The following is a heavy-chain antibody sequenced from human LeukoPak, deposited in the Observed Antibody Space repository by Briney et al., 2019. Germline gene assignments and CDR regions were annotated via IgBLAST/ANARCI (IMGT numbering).Heavy chain of an antibody. CDR2: IIPILGIA. Sequence: ASVKVSCKASGGTFSSYAISWVRQAPGQGLEWMGRIIPILGIANFAQKFQGRVTITADKSTSTAYMELSSLRSEDTAVYYCAGDPVDYYDSSGTPFDLWGRGTLVTVSS. CDR1: GGTFSSYA. V-gene: IGHV1-69*04. CDR3: AGDPVDYYDSSGTPFDL. D-gene: IGHD3-22*01. J-gene: IGHJ2*01.